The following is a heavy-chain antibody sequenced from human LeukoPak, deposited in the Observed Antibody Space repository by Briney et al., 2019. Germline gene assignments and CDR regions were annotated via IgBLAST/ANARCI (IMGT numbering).Heavy chain of an antibody. Sequence: SETLSLTRAVSGSSISSHYWSWIREPPGKGLEGIGYTSGSISDNPSLKSRVAVSVDPSRNQVSLSLTSVTAADTAVYYCARVLAIFGLDTTDFYMDVWGKGTTVTVSS. V-gene: IGHV4-59*11. J-gene: IGHJ6*03. CDR2: TSGSI. CDR1: GSSISSHY. CDR3: ARVLAIFGLDTTDFYMDV. D-gene: IGHD3/OR15-3a*01.